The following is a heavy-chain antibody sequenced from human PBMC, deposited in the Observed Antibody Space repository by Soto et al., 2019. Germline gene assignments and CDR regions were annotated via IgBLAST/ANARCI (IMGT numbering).Heavy chain of an antibody. J-gene: IGHJ3*02. CDR2: TYYRSKWYN. CDR3: ARDVNDILTGNALDAFDI. CDR1: GDSVSSNSAA. V-gene: IGHV6-1*01. Sequence: QVQLQQSGPGLVKPSQTLSLTCAISGDSVSSNSAAWNWIRQSPSRGLEWLGRTYYRSKWYNDYAVSVKSRITINPDTSKKQFSLQLNSVTPEDTAVYYCARDVNDILTGNALDAFDIWGQGTMVTVSS. D-gene: IGHD3-9*01.